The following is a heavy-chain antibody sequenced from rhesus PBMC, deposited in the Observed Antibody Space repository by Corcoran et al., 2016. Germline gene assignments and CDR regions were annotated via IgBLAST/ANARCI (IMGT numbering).Heavy chain of an antibody. CDR2: ISGSGGSA. D-gene: IGHD3-3*01. Sequence: QLQLQESGPGLVKPSETLSLTCAVSGGSITSNWWTWIPQPPGKGLEWIGRISGSGGSASSNPSLKDRVTISMDTSKNSLSLKLISVTAADTAVYYCVKWGGLLGAFDFWGQGLRVTVSS. J-gene: IGHJ3*01. CDR1: GGSITSNW. CDR3: VKWGGLLGAFDF. V-gene: IGHV4-57*02.